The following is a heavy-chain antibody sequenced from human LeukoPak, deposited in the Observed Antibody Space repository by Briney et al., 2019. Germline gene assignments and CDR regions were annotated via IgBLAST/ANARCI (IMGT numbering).Heavy chain of an antibody. CDR1: GGSISSYY. V-gene: IGHV4-59*08. Sequence: SETLSLTCTVSGGSISSYYWSWIRQPPGKGLEWTGYIYYSGSTNYNPSLNSRVTISVDTSKNQFSLRLSSVTAADTAIYYCARAVSGRFDYWGQGTLVTVSS. CDR2: IYYSGST. J-gene: IGHJ4*02. CDR3: ARAVSGRFDY. D-gene: IGHD6-19*01.